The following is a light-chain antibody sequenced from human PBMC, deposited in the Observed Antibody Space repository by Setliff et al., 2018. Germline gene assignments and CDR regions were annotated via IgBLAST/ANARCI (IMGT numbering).Light chain of an antibody. J-gene: IGLJ1*01. CDR1: YSDVGKYNL. CDR2: DFT. Sequence: SALAKPASGSGSPGQSITISCTGTYSDVGKYNLVSWYQQHPGKAPKLILYDFTTRPSGVSDRFSGSKSANTASLTISGLQAEDEADYYCCSYAGSSTFVFGGGTKVTVL. V-gene: IGLV2-23*02. CDR3: CSYAGSSTFV.